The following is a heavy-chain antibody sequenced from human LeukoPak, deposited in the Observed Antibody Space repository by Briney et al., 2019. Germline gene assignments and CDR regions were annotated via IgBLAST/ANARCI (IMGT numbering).Heavy chain of an antibody. CDR1: AFPLSSYS. D-gene: IGHD2-15*01. V-gene: IGHV3-48*01. CDR3: VRVKGSYFGN. J-gene: IGHJ4*02. Sequence: GGSLRLSRAASAFPLSSYSINWVRQAAGKGLEWVSYISSRGSAIYYVDSVKGRFTVSRDNAKNSLFLQMNSPRAEDTAAYYCVRVKGSYFGNWGQGAVVTVSS. CDR2: ISSRGSAI.